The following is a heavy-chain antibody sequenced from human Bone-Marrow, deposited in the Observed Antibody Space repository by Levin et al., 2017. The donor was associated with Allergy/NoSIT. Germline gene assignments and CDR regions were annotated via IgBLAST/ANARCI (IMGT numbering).Heavy chain of an antibody. CDR1: GGSLSGSY. D-gene: IGHD6-19*01. V-gene: IGHV4-34*01. CDR3: ARGPAVSGGFDY. J-gene: IGHJ4*02. CDR2: ITQHGVT. Sequence: SQTLSLTCALSGGSLSGSYWSWIRQSPGRGLEWIGEITQHGVTNYNPSLKSLVTMSIDTSKNQLTLTLTPLSAADAGVYYCARGPAVSGGFDYWGQGALVTVSS.